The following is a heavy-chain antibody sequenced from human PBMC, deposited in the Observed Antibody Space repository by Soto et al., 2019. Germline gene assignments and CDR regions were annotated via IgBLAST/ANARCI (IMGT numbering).Heavy chain of an antibody. D-gene: IGHD4-17*01. Sequence: GGSLRLSCAASGFTFSSYWMSWVRQAPGKGLEWVANIKQDGSEKYYVDSVKGRFTISRDNAKNSLYLQMNSLRAEDTAVYYCARDVGTVKMGPYFDLWGRGTLVTVSS. CDR1: GFTFSSYW. V-gene: IGHV3-7*05. CDR2: IKQDGSEK. J-gene: IGHJ2*01. CDR3: ARDVGTVKMGPYFDL.